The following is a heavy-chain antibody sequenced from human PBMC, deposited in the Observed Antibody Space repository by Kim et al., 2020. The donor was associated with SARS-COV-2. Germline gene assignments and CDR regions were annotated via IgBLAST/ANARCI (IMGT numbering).Heavy chain of an antibody. CDR3: ARDSSGWYGYFDY. CDR2: ISSSSSYT. V-gene: IGHV3-11*05. Sequence: GGSLRLSCAASGFTFSDYYMSWIRQAPGKGLEWVSYISSSSSYTNYADSVKGRFTISRDNAKNSQYLQMNSLRAEDTAVYYCARDSSGWYGYFDYWGQGTLVTVSS. D-gene: IGHD6-19*01. CDR1: GFTFSDYY. J-gene: IGHJ4*02.